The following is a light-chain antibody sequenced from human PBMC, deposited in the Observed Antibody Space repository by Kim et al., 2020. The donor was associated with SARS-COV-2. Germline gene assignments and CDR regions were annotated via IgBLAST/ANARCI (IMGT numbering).Light chain of an antibody. CDR1: SSDVGGQKY. CDR2: EVN. J-gene: IGLJ2*01. CDR3: TSYGGSNNLV. Sequence: QSALTQPPSASGSPGQSVTISCTGTSSDVGGQKYVSWYQQQPGKAPKLMIYEVNRRPSGVPDRFSGSKSGNTVSLTVSRLQAEDEADYYCTSYGGSNNLVIGGGTQLTVL. V-gene: IGLV2-8*01.